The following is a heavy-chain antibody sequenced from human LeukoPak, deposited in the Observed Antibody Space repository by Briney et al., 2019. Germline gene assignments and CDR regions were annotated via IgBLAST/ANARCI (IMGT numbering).Heavy chain of an antibody. CDR3: ARGYDNEKSAY. J-gene: IGHJ4*02. Sequence: SETLSLTCAVFGGSFSDYYRSWTRQPPGEGLEWIGEIHPSGSTNYNPSLKSRVTISVDTSKNQFSLKLTSVTAADTAVYYCARGYDNEKSAYWGQGTLVTVSS. CDR2: IHPSGST. CDR1: GGSFSDYY. D-gene: IGHD3-22*01. V-gene: IGHV4-34*01.